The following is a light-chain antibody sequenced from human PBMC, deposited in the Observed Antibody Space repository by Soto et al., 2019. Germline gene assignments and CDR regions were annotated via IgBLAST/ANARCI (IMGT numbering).Light chain of an antibody. CDR3: QHTYNIPLT. CDR1: QSISTF. CDR2: AAS. V-gene: IGKV1-39*01. J-gene: IGKJ1*01. Sequence: DIQMTQSPSSLSASVGDRVTITCRASQSISTFLNWYQQKPGKAPKLLIYAASSLQSGVPSRFSGSGSGTDFTLTITMLQYEDFATYYCQHTYNIPLTFGQGTKLEIK.